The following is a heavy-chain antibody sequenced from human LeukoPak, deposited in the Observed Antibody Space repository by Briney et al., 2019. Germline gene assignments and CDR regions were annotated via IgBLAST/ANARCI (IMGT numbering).Heavy chain of an antibody. CDR1: GFTLSSYA. CDR3: AKAPVYYCGSDCAGHAFDI. D-gene: IGHD2-21*02. Sequence: GGSLRLSCAAAGFTLSSYAMSWVRQAPGKGLEWVSAISGRGGTTWHAGSVKGRLTISRDDSKNTLYLQMNSLRAEDTAVYYCAKAPVYYCGSDCAGHAFDIWGQGTMVTVSS. V-gene: IGHV3-23*01. CDR2: ISGRGGTT. J-gene: IGHJ3*02.